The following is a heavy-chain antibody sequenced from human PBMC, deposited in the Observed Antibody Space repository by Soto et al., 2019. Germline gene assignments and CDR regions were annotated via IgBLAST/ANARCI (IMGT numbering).Heavy chain of an antibody. J-gene: IGHJ3*02. CDR1: GYTFTSYY. Sequence: ASVKVSCKASGYTFTSYYMHWVRQAPGQGLEWMGIINPSGGSTSYAQKFQGRVTMTRDTSTSTVYMELSSLRSEDTAVYYCARDYRSKYYYDSSGYPGAFVIWGQGTMVTVSS. D-gene: IGHD3-22*01. V-gene: IGHV1-46*01. CDR3: ARDYRSKYYYDSSGYPGAFVI. CDR2: INPSGGST.